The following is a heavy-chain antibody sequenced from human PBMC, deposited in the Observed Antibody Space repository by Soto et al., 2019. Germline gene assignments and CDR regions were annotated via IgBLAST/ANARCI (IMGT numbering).Heavy chain of an antibody. CDR2: INPSGGST. D-gene: IGHD3-10*01. CDR3: ARTIGQQHMDV. CDR1: GYTFTSYY. V-gene: IGHV1-46*01. J-gene: IGHJ6*02. Sequence: ASVKVSCKASGYTFTSYYRHWVRQAPGQGLEWMGIINPSGGSTSYAQKFQGRVTMTRDTSTSTVYIELSSLRYEDTAVYYCARTIGQQHMDVCGQGTTVTVCS.